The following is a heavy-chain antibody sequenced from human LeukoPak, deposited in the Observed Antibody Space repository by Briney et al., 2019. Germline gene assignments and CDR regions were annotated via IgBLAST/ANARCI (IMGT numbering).Heavy chain of an antibody. V-gene: IGHV3-53*04. CDR2: IYSGGST. D-gene: IGHD4-11*01. J-gene: IGHJ4*02. Sequence: PGGSLRHSSAPPRFTASSTNIRSVRQAPGKGLEWVSVIYSGGSTYYADSVKGRFTLSRHNSKNTLYLQMNSLRAEDTAVYYCVYGDTVMATGDYWGQGTLVIVSS. CDR3: VYGDTVMATGDY. CDR1: RFTASSTN.